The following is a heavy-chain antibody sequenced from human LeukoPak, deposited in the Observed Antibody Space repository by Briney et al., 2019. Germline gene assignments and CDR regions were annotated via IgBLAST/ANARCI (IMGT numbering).Heavy chain of an antibody. CDR2: IIPIFGTA. V-gene: IGHV1-69*06. Sequence: SVKVSCKASGGTFSSYAISWVRQAPGQGLEWMGGIIPIFGTANYAQKFQGRVTITADKSTSTAYMELSSLRSEDTAVYYCAREDSSGWPNWFDPWGQGTLVTVSS. D-gene: IGHD6-19*01. CDR3: AREDSSGWPNWFDP. CDR1: GGTFSSYA. J-gene: IGHJ5*02.